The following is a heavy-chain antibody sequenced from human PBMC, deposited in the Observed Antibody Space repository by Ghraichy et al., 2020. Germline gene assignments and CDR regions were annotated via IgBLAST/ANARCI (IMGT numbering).Heavy chain of an antibody. J-gene: IGHJ4*02. CDR1: GFTFSSYG. D-gene: IGHD5-24*01. CDR3: ARDLGDGYNDFDY. V-gene: IGHV3-33*01. Sequence: SCAASGFTFSSYGMHWVRQAPGKGLEWVAVIWYDGSNKYYADSVKGRFTISRDNSKNTLYLQMNSLRAEDTAVYYCARDLGDGYNDFDYWGQGTLVTVSS. CDR2: IWYDGSNK.